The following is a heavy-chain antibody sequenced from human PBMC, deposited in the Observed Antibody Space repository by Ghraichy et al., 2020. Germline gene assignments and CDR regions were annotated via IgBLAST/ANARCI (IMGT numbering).Heavy chain of an antibody. CDR2: ISSSSSYI. CDR1: GFTFSSYS. CDR3: ARDLTDAFDI. J-gene: IGHJ3*02. V-gene: IGHV3-21*01. Sequence: GSLRLSCAASGFTFSSYSMNWVRQAPGKGLEWVSSISSSSSYIYYADSVKGRFTISRDNAKKALYLQMNSLRAEDTAVYYCARDLTDAFDIWGQGTMVTVSS.